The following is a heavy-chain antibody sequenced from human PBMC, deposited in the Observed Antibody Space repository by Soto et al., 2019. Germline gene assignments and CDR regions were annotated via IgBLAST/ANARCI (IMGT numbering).Heavy chain of an antibody. CDR3: ARVNDFWTGYYSTNWFDP. V-gene: IGHV4-59*11. CDR2: IYYSGST. D-gene: IGHD3-3*01. J-gene: IGHJ5*02. Sequence: PSQTLPLTWTVSDGSISSLYWRWIRQPPGKGLEWIGYIYYSGSTNYNPSLKSRVTISVDTSKNQFSLKLSSVTAADTAVYYCARVNDFWTGYYSTNWFDPWGQGTLVTVSS. CDR1: DGSISSLY.